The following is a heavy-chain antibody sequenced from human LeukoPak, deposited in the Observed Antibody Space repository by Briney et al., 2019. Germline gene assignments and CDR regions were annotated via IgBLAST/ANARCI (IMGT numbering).Heavy chain of an antibody. V-gene: IGHV1-69*05. D-gene: IGHD2-2*01. J-gene: IGHJ5*02. CDR2: IIPIFGTA. Sequence: SVKVSCKASGGTFSSYAISWVRQAPGQGLEWMGRIIPIFGTANYAQKFQGRVTITTDESTSTAYMELSGLRSEDTAVYYCARGIFCSSTSCYGGWFDPWGQGTLVTVSS. CDR3: ARGIFCSSTSCYGGWFDP. CDR1: GGTFSSYA.